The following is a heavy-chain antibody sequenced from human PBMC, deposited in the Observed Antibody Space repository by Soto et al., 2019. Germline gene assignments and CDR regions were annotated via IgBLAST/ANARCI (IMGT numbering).Heavy chain of an antibody. CDR2: ISSSSSYI. CDR3: ARDLDYYDSSGYYAFFDY. Sequence: GGSLRLSCAASGFTFSSYSMNWVRQAPGKGLEWVSSISSSSSYIYYADSVKGRFTISRDNAKNSLYLQMDSLRAEDTAVYYCARDLDYYDSSGYYAFFDYWGQGTLVTVSS. CDR1: GFTFSSYS. J-gene: IGHJ4*02. V-gene: IGHV3-21*01. D-gene: IGHD3-22*01.